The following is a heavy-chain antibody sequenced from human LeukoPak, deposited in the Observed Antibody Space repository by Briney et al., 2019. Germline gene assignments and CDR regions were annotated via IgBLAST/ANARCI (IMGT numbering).Heavy chain of an antibody. CDR1: GVTFSNYW. J-gene: IGHJ4*02. CDR2: VKGDGTFT. D-gene: IGHD5-24*01. CDR3: VRDGDDYNFDY. Sequence: GGSLRLSCAASGVTFSNYWMHWVRQAPGKGLVWVSRVKGDGTFTNYADSVKGRFTISRDNAKYTLYLQMHSLRAEDTASYYCVRDGDDYNFDYWGQGSLVTVSS. V-gene: IGHV3-74*01.